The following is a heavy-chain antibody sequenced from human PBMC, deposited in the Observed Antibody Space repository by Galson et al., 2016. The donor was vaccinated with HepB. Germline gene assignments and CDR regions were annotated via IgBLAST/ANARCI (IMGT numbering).Heavy chain of an antibody. J-gene: IGHJ4*02. CDR3: ARFATEGASLGFDY. Sequence: SLRLSCAASELTVSDNYMSWVRQAPGKGLEWVAMIVSDGRTYYAHSVRGRFTISSDPSKNTLYLQMNILSLEDTAVYFCARFATEGASLGFDYWGQGALVTVSS. V-gene: IGHV3-53*01. CDR1: ELTVSDNY. D-gene: IGHD4/OR15-4a*01. CDR2: IVSDGRT.